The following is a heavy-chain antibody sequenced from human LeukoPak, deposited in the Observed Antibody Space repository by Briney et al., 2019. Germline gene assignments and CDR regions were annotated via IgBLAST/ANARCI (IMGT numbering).Heavy chain of an antibody. J-gene: IGHJ4*02. CDR3: AKRISSGYYSTFDY. Sequence: HPGGSLRLSCAASGFTFSSYGMCWVRQAPGKGLEWVSAISVSGGSTYYADSVKGRFTISRDNSQNTLYVQMNSLRAEDTAVYYCAKRISSGYYSTFDYWGQGILVTVSS. V-gene: IGHV3-23*01. D-gene: IGHD3-22*01. CDR2: ISVSGGST. CDR1: GFTFSSYG.